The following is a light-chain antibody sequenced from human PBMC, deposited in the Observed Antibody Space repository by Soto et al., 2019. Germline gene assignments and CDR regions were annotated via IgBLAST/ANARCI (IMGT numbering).Light chain of an antibody. CDR3: VAWDDSLNGLV. CDR2: SNN. V-gene: IGLV1-44*01. J-gene: IGLJ2*01. Sequence: QSVLTQPPSASGTPGQRITISCSGSSSNIGSNTINWYQQLPGTAPKLLIHSNNQRPSGVPDRTPGSKSGTSASLAISGLQSEDEADYYCVAWDDSLNGLVFGGGTKVTVL. CDR1: SSNIGSNT.